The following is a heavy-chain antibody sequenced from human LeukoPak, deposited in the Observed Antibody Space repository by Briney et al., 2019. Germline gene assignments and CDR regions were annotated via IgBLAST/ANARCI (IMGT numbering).Heavy chain of an antibody. Sequence: GASVKVSCKVSGYTLTELSMHWVRQAPGKGREWMGGFDPEDGETIYAQKFQGRVTMTEDTSTDTAYMELSNLRSEDTAVYYCATPGKTYYYDSSGYYPFDYWGQGTLVTVSS. D-gene: IGHD3-22*01. CDR2: FDPEDGET. CDR3: ATPGKTYYYDSSGYYPFDY. J-gene: IGHJ4*02. V-gene: IGHV1-24*01. CDR1: GYTLTELS.